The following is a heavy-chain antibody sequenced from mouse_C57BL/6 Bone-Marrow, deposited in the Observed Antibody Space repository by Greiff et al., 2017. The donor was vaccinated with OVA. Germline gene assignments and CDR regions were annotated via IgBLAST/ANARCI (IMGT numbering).Heavy chain of an antibody. Sequence: VQLKQSGPELVKPGASVKMSCKASGYTFTDYNMHWVKQSHGKSLEWIGYINPNNGGTSYNQKFKGKATLTVNKSSSTAHMELRSLTSEDSAVYYCASLLLPHFDYWGQGTTLTVSS. V-gene: IGHV1-22*01. CDR1: GYTFTDYN. CDR3: ASLLLPHFDY. J-gene: IGHJ2*01. D-gene: IGHD1-1*01. CDR2: INPNNGGT.